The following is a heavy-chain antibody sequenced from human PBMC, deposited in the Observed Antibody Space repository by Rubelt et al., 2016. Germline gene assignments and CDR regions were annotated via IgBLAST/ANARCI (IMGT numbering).Heavy chain of an antibody. Sequence: INHSGSTNYNPSLKSRVTISVDTSKNQFSLKLSPVTAADTAVYYCARGSYYDSSGFHAFDIWCQGTMVTVSS. J-gene: IGHJ3*02. D-gene: IGHD3-22*01. CDR3: ARGSYYDSSGFHAFDI. V-gene: IGHV4-34*01. CDR2: INHSGST.